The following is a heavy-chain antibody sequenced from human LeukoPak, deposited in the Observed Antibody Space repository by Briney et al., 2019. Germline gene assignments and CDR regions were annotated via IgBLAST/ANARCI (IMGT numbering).Heavy chain of an antibody. Sequence: SETLSLTCAVYGGSFSGSNWWSWVRQPPGKGLEWIGEIYHSGSTNYNPSLKSRVTISVDKSKNQFSLKLSSVTAADTAVYYCARRNPRGYSYGDWGQGTLVTVSS. CDR1: GGSFSGSNW. D-gene: IGHD5-18*01. V-gene: IGHV4-4*02. CDR2: IYHSGST. CDR3: ARRNPRGYSYGD. J-gene: IGHJ4*02.